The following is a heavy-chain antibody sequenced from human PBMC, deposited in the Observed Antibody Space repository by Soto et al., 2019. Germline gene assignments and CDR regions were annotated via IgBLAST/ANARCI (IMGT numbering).Heavy chain of an antibody. CDR1: GFTFSSYS. CDR2: ISSSSSYI. D-gene: IGHD1-7*01. V-gene: IGHV3-21*01. J-gene: IGHJ4*02. CDR3: ARASLEVWNYEPVPYYFDY. Sequence: GGSLRLSCAASGFTFSSYSMNWVRQAPGKGLEWVSSISSSSSYIYYADSVKGRFTISRDNAKNSLYLQMNSLRAEDTAVYYCARASLEVWNYEPVPYYFDYWGQGTLVTVSS.